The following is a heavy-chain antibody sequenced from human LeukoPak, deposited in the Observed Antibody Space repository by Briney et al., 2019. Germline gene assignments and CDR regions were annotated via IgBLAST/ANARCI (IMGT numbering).Heavy chain of an antibody. CDR2: INHSGST. J-gene: IGHJ6*02. Sequence: SETLSLTCAVYGGSFSDYYWSWIRQPPGKGLEWIGEINHSGSTNYNPSLKSRVTISVDTSKNQFSLKLSSVTAADTAVYYCARVRVVVTAIHYYYYYGMDVWGQGTTVTVSS. CDR1: GGSFSDYY. V-gene: IGHV4-34*01. CDR3: ARVRVVVTAIHYYYYYGMDV. D-gene: IGHD2-21*02.